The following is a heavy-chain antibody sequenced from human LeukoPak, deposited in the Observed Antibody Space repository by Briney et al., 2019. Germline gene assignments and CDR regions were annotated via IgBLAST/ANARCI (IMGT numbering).Heavy chain of an antibody. CDR2: IYYSGST. V-gene: IGHV4-39*07. D-gene: IGHD2-2*01. CDR3: AREYSSSRYLDY. J-gene: IGHJ4*02. CDR1: GGSISSSSYY. Sequence: KSSENLSLTCTVSGGSISSSSYYWGWIRQPPGKGLEWIGSIYYSGSTNYSPSLQSRVTMSVDTSKNQFSLNLSSITAADTAVYFCAREYSSSRYLDYWARESWSPSPQ.